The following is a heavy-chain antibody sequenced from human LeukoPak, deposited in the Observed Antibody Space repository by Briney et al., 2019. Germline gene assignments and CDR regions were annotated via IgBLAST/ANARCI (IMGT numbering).Heavy chain of an antibody. Sequence: PGGSLRLSCAASGFTFSSYSMNWVRQAPGKGLEWVSYISSSSSTIYYADSMKGRFTISRDNAKNSLYLQMNSLRAEDTAVYYCARVTRGYSGYVPFDYWGQGTLVTVSS. J-gene: IGHJ4*02. V-gene: IGHV3-48*01. CDR1: GFTFSSYS. CDR3: ARVTRGYSGYVPFDY. CDR2: ISSSSSTI. D-gene: IGHD5-12*01.